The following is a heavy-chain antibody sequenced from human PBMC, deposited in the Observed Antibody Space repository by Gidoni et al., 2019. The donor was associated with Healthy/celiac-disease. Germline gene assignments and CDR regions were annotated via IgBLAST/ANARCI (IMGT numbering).Heavy chain of an antibody. V-gene: IGHV3-48*02. J-gene: IGHJ3*02. CDR1: GFPFSSYS. Sequence: EVQLVESGGGLVQPGGSLRLSCAASGFPFSSYSMNWVRQAPGKGLEWVSYISSSSSTIYYADSVKGRFTISRDNAKNSLYLQMNSLRDEDTAVYYCASGARRGYCTNGVCSPTGAFDIWGQGTMVTVSS. CDR2: ISSSSSTI. D-gene: IGHD2-8*01. CDR3: ASGARRGYCTNGVCSPTGAFDI.